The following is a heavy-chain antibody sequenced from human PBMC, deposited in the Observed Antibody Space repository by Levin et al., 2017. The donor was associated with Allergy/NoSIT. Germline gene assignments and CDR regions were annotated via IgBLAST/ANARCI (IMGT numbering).Heavy chain of an antibody. Sequence: KASETLSLTCSVSSGSISTYYWTWIRQPPGKGLEWIGYIYYSGSTYYNPSLKSRVTISVDTSKNQFSLKLSSVTAADTAVYYCARANSGWYHHDYWGQGTLVSVSS. V-gene: IGHV4-59*01. CDR3: ARANSGWYHHDY. CDR2: IYYSGST. D-gene: IGHD6-19*01. J-gene: IGHJ4*02. CDR1: SGSISTYY.